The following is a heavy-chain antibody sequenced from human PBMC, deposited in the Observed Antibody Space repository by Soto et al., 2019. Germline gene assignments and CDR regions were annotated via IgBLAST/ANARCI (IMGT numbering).Heavy chain of an antibody. Sequence: GATVKVSCKASGCTFSQFAVSWVRQAPGQGLEWMGGIIPLFGIAKYAPKFEDRVTIIADDSTNTASMDLSGLRSEDTAVYYCAASGRDVLVYVYKDTERFVIWGKGILVT. J-gene: IGHJ3*02. D-gene: IGHD1-20*01. V-gene: IGHV1-69*13. CDR3: AASGRDVLVYVYKDTERFVI. CDR2: IIPLFGIA. CDR1: GCTFSQFA.